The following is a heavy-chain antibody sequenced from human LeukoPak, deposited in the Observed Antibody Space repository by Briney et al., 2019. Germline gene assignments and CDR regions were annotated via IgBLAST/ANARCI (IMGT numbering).Heavy chain of an antibody. CDR2: ISSSSSYI. Sequence: GGSLRLSCEASGFTFSTYSMNWVRHTPGKGLGWVSPISSSSSYIYYADSVKGRFTISRDNAKNSLYLQMNSLRAEDTAVYYCARESGGALRYPYYFDYWGQGTLVTVSS. V-gene: IGHV3-21*01. CDR1: GFTFSTYS. CDR3: ARESGGALRYPYYFDY. J-gene: IGHJ4*02. D-gene: IGHD3-9*01.